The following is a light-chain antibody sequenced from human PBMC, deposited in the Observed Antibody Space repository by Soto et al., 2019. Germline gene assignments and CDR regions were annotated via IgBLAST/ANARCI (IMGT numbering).Light chain of an antibody. J-gene: IGKJ4*01. CDR1: QVIGSY. Sequence: DIQMTQSPSSLSASVGDRVTISCQASQVIGSYINWHQQKPGRAPKLLIYDGATLETGVPSRLRGGGCGTYFTVSISILQPDDLATYYCQQCESLRVSFGGWTKVEI. CDR2: DGA. V-gene: IGKV1-33*01. CDR3: QQCESLRVS.